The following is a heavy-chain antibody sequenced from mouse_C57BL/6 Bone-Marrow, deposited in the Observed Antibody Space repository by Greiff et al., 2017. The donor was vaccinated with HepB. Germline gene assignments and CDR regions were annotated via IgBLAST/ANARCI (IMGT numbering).Heavy chain of an antibody. V-gene: IGHV1-5*01. D-gene: IGHD1-1*01. CDR2: IYPGNSDT. CDR3: TRWTVVAHYYAMDY. J-gene: IGHJ4*01. Sequence: VQLQQSGTVLARPGASVKMSCKTSGYTFTSYWMHWVKQRPGQGLEWIGAIYPGNSDTSYNQKFKGKAKLTAVTSASTAYMELSSLTTEDSAVYYCTRWTVVAHYYAMDYWGQGTSVTVSS. CDR1: GYTFTSYW.